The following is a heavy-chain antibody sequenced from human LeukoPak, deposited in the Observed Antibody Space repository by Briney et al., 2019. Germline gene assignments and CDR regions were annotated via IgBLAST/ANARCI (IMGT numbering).Heavy chain of an antibody. D-gene: IGHD6-13*01. J-gene: IGHJ4*02. CDR3: ARNLIPEQLVLNF. CDR1: GGSFSGYY. CDR2: IYYTGST. V-gene: IGHV4-59*01. Sequence: SETLSLTCAVYGGSFSGYYWNWIRQPPGKGLEWIGYIYYTGSTNYNPSLKSRVTMSVDTSKNQFSLNLRSVTPEDTAVYYCARNLIPEQLVLNFWGQGTLVTVSS.